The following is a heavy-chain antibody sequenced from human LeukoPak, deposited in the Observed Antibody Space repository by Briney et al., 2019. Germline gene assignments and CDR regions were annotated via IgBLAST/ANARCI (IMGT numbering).Heavy chain of an antibody. J-gene: IGHJ2*01. CDR2: IYSGGST. CDR1: GFTVRSNY. CDR3: ARDKVYYYDSSGYSYYWYFDL. V-gene: IGHV3-66*01. Sequence: GGSLTLSCAASGFTVRSNYMRWVRQAPGKGLEWVSVIYSGGSTYYADSVKGRFTISRDNSKNTPYLQMNSLRAEDTAVYYCARDKVYYYDSSGYSYYWYFDLWGRGTLVTVSS. D-gene: IGHD3-22*01.